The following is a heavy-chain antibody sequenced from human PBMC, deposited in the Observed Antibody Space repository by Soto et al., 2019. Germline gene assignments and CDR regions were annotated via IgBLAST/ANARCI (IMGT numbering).Heavy chain of an antibody. CDR2: IPNTENKK. CDR3: ARTAGGRVRGALDI. J-gene: IGHJ3*02. V-gene: IGHV3-30-3*01. Sequence: QVHLEESGGGVVQPGTSLRLSCVASGFTFSSYGMHWVRQAPGKGLEWVAVIPNTENKKYYADSVNGRFTISRDNSQNTLFLQMDSLMSEDTAMYYCARTAGGRVRGALDIWGQGTMVTVS. D-gene: IGHD6-13*01. CDR1: GFTFSSYG.